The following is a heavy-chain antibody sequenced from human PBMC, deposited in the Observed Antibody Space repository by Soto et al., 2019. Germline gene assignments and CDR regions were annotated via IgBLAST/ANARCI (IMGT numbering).Heavy chain of an antibody. CDR1: GGSVSSGSYY. J-gene: IGHJ4*02. V-gene: IGHV4-61*01. CDR2: IYYSGST. D-gene: IGHD3-22*01. Sequence: TSETLSLTCTVSGGSVSSGSYYWSWIRQPPGKGLEWIGYIYYSGSTNYNLSLKSRVTISVDTSKNQFSLKLSSVTAADTAVYYCARTYYYDSSGSWPSYYFDYWGQGTLVTVSS. CDR3: ARTYYYDSSGSWPSYYFDY.